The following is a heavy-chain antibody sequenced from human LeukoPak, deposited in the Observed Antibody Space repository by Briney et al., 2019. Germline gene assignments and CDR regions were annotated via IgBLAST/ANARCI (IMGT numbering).Heavy chain of an antibody. D-gene: IGHD3-3*01. V-gene: IGHV4-34*01. J-gene: IGHJ6*03. CDR3: AREKGNYDFWSDRYYYYMDV. Sequence: SETLSLTCAVYGGSFSGYYWSWIRRPPGKGLEWIGEINHSGSTNYNPSLKSRVTISVDTSKNQFSLKLSSVTAADTAVYYCAREKGNYDFWSDRYYYYMDVWGKGTTVTVSS. CDR2: INHSGST. CDR1: GGSFSGYY.